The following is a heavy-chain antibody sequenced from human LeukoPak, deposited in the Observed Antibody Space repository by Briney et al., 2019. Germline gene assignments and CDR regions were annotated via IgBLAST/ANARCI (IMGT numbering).Heavy chain of an antibody. CDR3: ARDNRPQTYYGDYPRAFDI. D-gene: IGHD4-17*01. J-gene: IGHJ3*02. CDR2: ISSSGSTI. V-gene: IGHV3-11*04. CDR1: GLTFSDYY. Sequence: PGGSLRLSCAASGLTFSDYYMSWIRQAPGKGLEWVSYISSSGSTIYYADSVKGRFTISRDNAKNSLYLQMNSLRAEDTAVYYCARDNRPQTYYGDYPRAFDIWGQGTMVTVSS.